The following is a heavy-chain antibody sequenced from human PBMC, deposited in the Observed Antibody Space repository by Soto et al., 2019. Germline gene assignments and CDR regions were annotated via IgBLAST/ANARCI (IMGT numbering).Heavy chain of an antibody. CDR1: GFTFSDYY. CDR2: ISSSGSTI. Sequence: RLXCEASGFTFSDYYMSWIRQAPGKGLEWVSYISSSGSTIYYADSVKGRFTISRDNAKDSLYLQMNSLRAEDTAVYYCASDYISSRYYCMVVWGQGIMVT. CDR3: ASDYISSRYYCMVV. D-gene: IGHD6-6*01. V-gene: IGHV3-11*01. J-gene: IGHJ6*02.